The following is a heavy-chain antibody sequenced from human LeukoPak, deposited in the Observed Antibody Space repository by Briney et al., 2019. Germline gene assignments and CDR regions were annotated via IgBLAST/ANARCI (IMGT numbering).Heavy chain of an antibody. CDR1: GFTFSSYA. J-gene: IGHJ6*03. CDR2: ISSNGGST. CDR3: ARGPERYFDLNYYDYYMDV. D-gene: IGHD3-9*01. Sequence: GGSLRLSCAASGFTFSSYAMSCVRQAPGKGLEYVSAISSNGGSTYYANSVKGRFTISRDNSKNTLYLQMGSLRAEDMAVYYCARGPERYFDLNYYDYYMDVWGKGTTVTVSS. V-gene: IGHV3-64*01.